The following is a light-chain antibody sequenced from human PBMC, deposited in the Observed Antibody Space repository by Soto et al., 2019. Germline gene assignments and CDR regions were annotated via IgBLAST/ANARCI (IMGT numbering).Light chain of an antibody. V-gene: IGLV4-69*01. CDR1: SGHSNYA. CDR3: QTWGTGIQV. Sequence: QLVLTQSPSASASLGASVKLTCTLSSGHSNYAIAWHQQQPEKGPRYLMKLSSDGSHTKGDGIPDRFSGSSSGAERYLTISNLQSEDEADYYCQTWGTGIQVFGGGTKLTVL. CDR2: LSSDGSH. J-gene: IGLJ3*02.